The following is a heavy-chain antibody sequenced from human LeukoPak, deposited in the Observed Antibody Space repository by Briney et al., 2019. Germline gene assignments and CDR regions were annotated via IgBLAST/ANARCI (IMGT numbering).Heavy chain of an antibody. J-gene: IGHJ5*02. D-gene: IGHD3-10*01. CDR1: GGSINSGSYF. V-gene: IGHV4-61*02. Sequence: SQTLSLTCTVSGGSINSGSYFWSWIRQPAGKALEWIGRIYSSGRTNYNPSLESRVTISVDTSKNQFSLKLSSVTAADTAVYYCARVEVTITMVRGVSYWFDPWGQGTLVTVSS. CDR3: ARVEVTITMVRGVSYWFDP. CDR2: IYSSGRT.